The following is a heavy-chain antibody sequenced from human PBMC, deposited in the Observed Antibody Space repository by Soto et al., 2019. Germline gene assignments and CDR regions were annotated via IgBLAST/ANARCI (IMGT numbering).Heavy chain of an antibody. CDR1: GGSFSGYY. D-gene: IGHD2-2*01. CDR3: ASRTYDIVVVPAAMRVRDNWFDP. J-gene: IGHJ5*02. Sequence: SETLSLTCAVYGGSFSGYYWSWIRQPPGKGLEWIGEINHSGSTNYNPSLKSRVTISVDTSKNQFSLKLSSVTAADTAVYYCASRTYDIVVVPAAMRVRDNWFDPWGQGTLVTVSS. V-gene: IGHV4-34*01. CDR2: INHSGST.